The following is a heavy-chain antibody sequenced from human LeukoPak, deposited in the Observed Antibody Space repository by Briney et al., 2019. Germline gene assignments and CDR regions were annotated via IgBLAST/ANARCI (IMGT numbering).Heavy chain of an antibody. CDR1: GFTFSSYA. V-gene: IGHV3-30*18. CDR2: ISYDGSTK. Sequence: GGSLRLSCAASGFTFSSYAVHWVRQAPGKGLEWVAVISYDGSTKYYADSVKGRFTISRDNSKNTLYLQMNSLRGEDTAVYYCAKAYRRDGYKTLDYWGQGTLVTVSS. J-gene: IGHJ4*02. D-gene: IGHD5-24*01. CDR3: AKAYRRDGYKTLDY.